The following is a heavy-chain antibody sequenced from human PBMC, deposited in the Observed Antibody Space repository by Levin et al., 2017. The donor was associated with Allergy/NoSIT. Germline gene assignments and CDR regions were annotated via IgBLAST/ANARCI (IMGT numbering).Heavy chain of an antibody. V-gene: IGHV3-30*18. Sequence: GGPLRLPCAASGFTFSSYGMHGVRQAPGKGLEGVAVISCDGRKKLYADFVKGRFTISRDNSKNTLDLQMNRLRAEDTAVYYCAKDVYGSGWYPLGNDAFEMWGQGTKVSVSS. CDR1: GFTFSSYG. J-gene: IGHJ3*02. CDR2: ISCDGRKK. D-gene: IGHD6-19*01. CDR3: AKDVYGSGWYPLGNDAFEM.